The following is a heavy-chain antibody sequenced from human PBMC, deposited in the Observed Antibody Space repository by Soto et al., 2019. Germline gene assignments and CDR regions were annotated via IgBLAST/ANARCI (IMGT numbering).Heavy chain of an antibody. CDR3: EAEMTFGKLSVV. V-gene: IGHV1-69*05. CDR2: IFPKFGTT. CDR1: GDTYTNYV. D-gene: IGHD3-16*02. Sequence: SVKVSCKASGDTYTNYVISWVRQAPGQGLEWMGGIFPKFGTTYSAQKLQDRLTMTTDESTATVYMQLSSLRLDDTAVYYCEAEMTFGKLSVVWGQGTTVTVSS. J-gene: IGHJ6*02.